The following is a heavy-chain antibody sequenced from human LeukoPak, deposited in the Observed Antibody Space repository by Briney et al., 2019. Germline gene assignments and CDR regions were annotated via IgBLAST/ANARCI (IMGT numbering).Heavy chain of an antibody. V-gene: IGHV4-31*03. J-gene: IGHJ5*02. CDR2: IYYSGST. Sequence: SQTLSLTCTVSGGSISNGVYYWSWIRQHPGKGLEWIGNIYYSGSTYYNPSLKSRVTISVDTSKNQFSLKLSSVTAADTAVYYCARRSFAGNWFDPWGQGTLVTVS. CDR3: ARRSFAGNWFDP. CDR1: GGSISNGVYY. D-gene: IGHD3-10*01.